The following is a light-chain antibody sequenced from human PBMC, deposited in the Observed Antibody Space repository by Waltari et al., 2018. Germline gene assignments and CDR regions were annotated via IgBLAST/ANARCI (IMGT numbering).Light chain of an antibody. CDR2: QDS. CDR1: KLGNKY. J-gene: IGLJ2*01. V-gene: IGLV3-1*01. Sequence: SYELTQTPSVTVLPGQQASINCSGNKLGNKYVCWYQQKPGQPPLLVIYQDSKRPSEIPERFSGSNSGNTATLTISGTQAMDEADYYCQTWDSGSTVVFGGGTKLTVL. CDR3: QTWDSGSTVV.